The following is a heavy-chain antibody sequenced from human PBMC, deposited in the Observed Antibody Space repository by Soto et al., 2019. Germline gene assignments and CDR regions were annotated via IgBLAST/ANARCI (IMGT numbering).Heavy chain of an antibody. D-gene: IGHD5-18*01. J-gene: IGHJ4*02. CDR2: IYYSGST. CDR1: GGSISSGDYY. Sequence: SETLSLTCTVSGGSISSGDYYWSWIRQPPGKGLEWIGYIYYSGSTYYNPSLKSRVTISVDTSKNQFSLKLSSVTAADMAVYYCARVYSYGYGFFDYWGQGTLVTVSS. V-gene: IGHV4-30-4*01. CDR3: ARVYSYGYGFFDY.